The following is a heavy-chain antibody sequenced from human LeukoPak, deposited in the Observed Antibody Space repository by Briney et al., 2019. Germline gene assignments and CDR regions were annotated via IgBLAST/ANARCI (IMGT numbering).Heavy chain of an antibody. CDR1: GFTFSDHA. Sequence: PGGSLRLSCAASGFTFSDHAMSWVRQAPAKGLEWVSSINGNGGGSYYIDSVKGRFTVSRDNSVNALYLQMNSLRAEDTAVYYCARDPTSPKHYDFWSGYYTGYAYFDYWGQGTLVTVSS. V-gene: IGHV3-23*01. D-gene: IGHD3-3*01. J-gene: IGHJ4*02. CDR2: INGNGGGS. CDR3: ARDPTSPKHYDFWSGYYTGYAYFDY.